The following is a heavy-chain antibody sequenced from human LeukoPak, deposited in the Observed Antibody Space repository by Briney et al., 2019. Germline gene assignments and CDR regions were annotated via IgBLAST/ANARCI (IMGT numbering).Heavy chain of an antibody. CDR1: GGSISSGGYY. J-gene: IGHJ4*02. D-gene: IGHD6-6*01. CDR2: IYHSGNT. CDR3: SRASTIAALSF. Sequence: SETLSLTCTVSGGSISSGGYYWSWIRQPPGKGLEWIGYIYHSGNTNYNPSLKSRVTISVDTSKNQFSLNLTSVTAADTAVHYCSRASTIAALSFWGQGTLVTVSS. V-gene: IGHV4-30-2*01.